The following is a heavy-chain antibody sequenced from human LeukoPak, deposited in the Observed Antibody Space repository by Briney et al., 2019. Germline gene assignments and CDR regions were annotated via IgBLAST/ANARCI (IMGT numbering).Heavy chain of an antibody. CDR3: VRDMGYYDKV. CDR2: INTDAHTT. D-gene: IGHD3-22*01. Sequence: GRSLRLSCATSGFTFSTSWMHSVRHAPGKGLVWVSRINTDAHTTDYADSVKGRFTISRDNAKNTLYLQMNGLRGEDTAVYYCVRDMGYYDKVWGQGTLVTVSS. CDR1: GFTFSTSW. J-gene: IGHJ4*02. V-gene: IGHV3-74*01.